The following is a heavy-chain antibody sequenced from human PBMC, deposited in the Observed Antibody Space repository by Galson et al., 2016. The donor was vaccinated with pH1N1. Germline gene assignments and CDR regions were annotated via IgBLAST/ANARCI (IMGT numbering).Heavy chain of an antibody. J-gene: IGHJ3*02. CDR3: ARALRPVSIPCEAFDI. Sequence: SVKVSCKASGYTFTIYGVSWVRQAPGQGLEWMGWISPYSGNTKYAQKVQGRVTMTTEKYTGTSYMELRSLPSDDTAVYFCARALRPVSIPCEAFDIWGQGTMVTVSS. CDR1: GYTFTIYG. D-gene: IGHD2/OR15-2a*01. CDR2: ISPYSGNT. V-gene: IGHV1-18*01.